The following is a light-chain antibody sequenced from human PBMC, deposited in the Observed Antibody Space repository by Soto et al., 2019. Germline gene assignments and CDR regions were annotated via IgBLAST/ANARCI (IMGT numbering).Light chain of an antibody. V-gene: IGKV1-12*01. Sequence: DIQVTQSPSSVSASVGDKVTISCRASEDVKSRLAWYQQTPGKAPNLLIFHASSLQSGVPSRFSGSGSGTDFTLTISSLEPEDFATYYCQQSDYFPVTFGGGTKVDIK. J-gene: IGKJ4*01. CDR2: HAS. CDR1: EDVKSR. CDR3: QQSDYFPVT.